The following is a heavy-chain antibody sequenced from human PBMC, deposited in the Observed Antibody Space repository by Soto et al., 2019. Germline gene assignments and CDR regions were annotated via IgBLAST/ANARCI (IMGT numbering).Heavy chain of an antibody. J-gene: IGHJ3*01. CDR2: ISYDGSNK. D-gene: IGHD5-12*01. CDR1: GFTFSSYG. CDR3: VKDNGWGCEWLRVGDASAL. Sequence: QVQLVESGGGVVQPGRSLRLSCAASGFTFSSYGMHWVRQAPGKGLEWVAVISYDGSNKYYADSVKGRLTISRDNSKKTLYLQMRSRRGEEAAVYYCVKDNGWGCEWLRVGDASALWGQGTMVTVSS. V-gene: IGHV3-30*18.